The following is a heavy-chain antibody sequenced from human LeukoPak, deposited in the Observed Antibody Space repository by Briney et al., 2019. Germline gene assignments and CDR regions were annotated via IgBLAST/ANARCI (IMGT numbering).Heavy chain of an antibody. V-gene: IGHV3-21*01. CDR3: AREGPGSYRYFDY. J-gene: IGHJ4*02. D-gene: IGHD1-26*01. Sequence: GGSLRLSCAASGFTFSSYDMNWVRQAPGKGLEWVSSISTSSSYIYYADSVKGRFTISRDNAKNSLYLQMNSLRAEDTAVYYCAREGPGSYRYFDYWGQGTLVTVSS. CDR2: ISTSSSYI. CDR1: GFTFSSYD.